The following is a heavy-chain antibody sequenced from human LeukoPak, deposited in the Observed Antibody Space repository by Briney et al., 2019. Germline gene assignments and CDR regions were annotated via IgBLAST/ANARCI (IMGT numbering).Heavy chain of an antibody. D-gene: IGHD6-13*01. CDR1: GYTFTSYA. Sequence: ASVKVSCKASGYTFTSYAMHWVRQAPGQRLEWMGWINAGNGNTKYSQKFQGRVTITRGTSASTAYMELSSLRSDDTAVYYCARAAEQPPPWFDPWGQGTLVTVSS. CDR2: INAGNGNT. CDR3: ARAAEQPPPWFDP. V-gene: IGHV1-3*01. J-gene: IGHJ5*02.